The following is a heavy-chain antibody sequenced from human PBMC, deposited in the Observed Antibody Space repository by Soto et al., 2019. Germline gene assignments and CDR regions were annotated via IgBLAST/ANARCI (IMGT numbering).Heavy chain of an antibody. D-gene: IGHD1-26*01. J-gene: IGHJ4*02. CDR3: ARDLIIGWEQGQDY. CDR2: ISAYNGNT. Sequence: QVQLVQSGAEVKKPGASVKVSCKASGYTFTSYGISWVRQAPGQGLEWMGWISAYNGNTNYAQKLQGRVIMTKDTSTSPAYMELRRLRSDDTAVYYCARDLIIGWEQGQDYWGQGTLVTVSS. V-gene: IGHV1-18*01. CDR1: GYTFTSYG.